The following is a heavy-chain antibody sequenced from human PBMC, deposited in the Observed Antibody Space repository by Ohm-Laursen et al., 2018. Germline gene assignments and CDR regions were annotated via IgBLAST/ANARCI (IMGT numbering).Heavy chain of an antibody. CDR2: TYYRCKTYN. Sequence: QTLSLTWALSGDSVSSNRAAWNWIRPSPSRGLEWLGRTYYRCKTYNDYAVSVKSRITINPATSKNQFSLKLSSVTAADTAVYYCARGFSGWWGRIDYWGQGSLVTVSS. D-gene: IGHD6-19*01. CDR1: GDSVSSNRAA. J-gene: IGHJ4*02. V-gene: IGHV6-1*01. CDR3: ARGFSGWWGRIDY.